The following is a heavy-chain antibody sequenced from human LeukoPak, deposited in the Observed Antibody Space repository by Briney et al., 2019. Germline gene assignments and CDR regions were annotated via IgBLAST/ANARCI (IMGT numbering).Heavy chain of an antibody. D-gene: IGHD6-13*01. J-gene: IGHJ4*02. V-gene: IGHV4-34*01. CDR1: GGSISSDTCY. CDR2: INHSGST. CDR3: ASPPIAAAGPPYYFDY. Sequence: PSETLSLTCTVSGGSISSDTCYWSWIRQPPGKGLEWIGEINHSGSTNYNPSLKSRVTISVDTSKNQFSLKLSSVTAADTAVYYCASPPIAAAGPPYYFDYWGQGTLVTVSS.